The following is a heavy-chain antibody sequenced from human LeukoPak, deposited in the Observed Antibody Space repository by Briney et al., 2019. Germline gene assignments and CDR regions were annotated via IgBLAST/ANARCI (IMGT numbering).Heavy chain of an antibody. Sequence: GESLKISCKGSGYSFTRNWIGWVRPMPGKGLEWMGIIHPGESDTRYSPSFQGQVTISADKSISTAYLQWSSLKASDTAMYYCARLIGSSWYSDYWGQGTLVTVSS. D-gene: IGHD6-13*01. CDR2: IHPGESDT. CDR3: ARLIGSSWYSDY. V-gene: IGHV5-51*01. CDR1: GYSFTRNW. J-gene: IGHJ4*02.